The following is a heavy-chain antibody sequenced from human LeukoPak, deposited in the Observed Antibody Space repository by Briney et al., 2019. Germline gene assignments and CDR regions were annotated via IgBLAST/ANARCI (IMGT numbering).Heavy chain of an antibody. CDR3: AKEISEGKPFDH. CDR1: GFILTKSG. V-gene: IGHV3-23*01. J-gene: IGHJ4*02. CDR2: ISDSSDDT. Sequence: GGTLRLSCAASGFILTKSGMNWVRQAPGKGLEWISAISDSSDDTFYADSVKGRFTISRDNFKKTVYLQMESLRVEDTALYYCAKEISEGKPFDHWGQGTLVTVSS.